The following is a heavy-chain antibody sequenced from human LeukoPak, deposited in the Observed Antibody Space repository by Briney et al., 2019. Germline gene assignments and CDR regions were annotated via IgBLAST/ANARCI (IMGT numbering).Heavy chain of an antibody. CDR2: IRYDGSNK. CDR1: GFTFDDYA. V-gene: IGHV3-30*02. D-gene: IGHD3-9*01. Sequence: GGSLRLSCAASGFTFDDYAMHWVRQAPGKGLEWVAFIRYDGSNKHYADYLKGRFTISRDNSKNTLSLRMNSLRAEDTAVYYCAKGGKYDILTGFPRSRLLGDYWGQGTLVTVSS. CDR3: AKGGKYDILTGFPRSRLLGDY. J-gene: IGHJ4*02.